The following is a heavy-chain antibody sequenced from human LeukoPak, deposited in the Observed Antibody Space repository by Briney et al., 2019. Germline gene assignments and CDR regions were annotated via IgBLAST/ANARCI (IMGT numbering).Heavy chain of an antibody. CDR3: SRTMVPVVITFDV. D-gene: IGHD3-10*01. J-gene: IGHJ3*01. Sequence: PGGSLRLSCVASGFSFSTNSMTWLRQAPGRELQWVAYISGDSSTILYADSVKGRFTISRDNARNSLFLEMTSLRDDDMALYHCSRTMVPVVITFDVWGRGTWVTVSS. V-gene: IGHV3-48*02. CDR1: GFSFSTNS. CDR2: ISGDSSTI.